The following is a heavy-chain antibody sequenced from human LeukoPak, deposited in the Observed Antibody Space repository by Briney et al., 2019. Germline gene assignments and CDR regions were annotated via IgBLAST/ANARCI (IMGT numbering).Heavy chain of an antibody. CDR2: IKQDGSQK. D-gene: IGHD4-17*01. J-gene: IGHJ3*02. CDR1: GFTFSSYW. Sequence: GGSLRLSCTASGFTFSSYWMSWVRQAPGPGLEWVATIKQDGSQKEYVESVQSRFTISRDNAKNSLYLHMNRLRAEDTAVYYCAGDPTVTNFHDAFDIWGQGTLVTVSS. CDR3: AGDPTVTNFHDAFDI. V-gene: IGHV3-7*05.